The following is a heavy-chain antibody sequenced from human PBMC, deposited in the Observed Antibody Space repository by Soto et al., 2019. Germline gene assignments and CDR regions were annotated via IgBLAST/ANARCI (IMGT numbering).Heavy chain of an antibody. CDR1: GFTFSSYG. Sequence: GGSLRLSCAASGFTFSSYGMHWVRQAPGKGLEWVAVISYDGSNKYYADSVKGRFTISRDNSKNTLYLQMNSLRAEDTAVYYCAKVRGSGSYYFSAYDYWGQGTLVTVSS. CDR2: ISYDGSNK. CDR3: AKVRGSGSYYFSAYDY. D-gene: IGHD3-10*01. V-gene: IGHV3-30*18. J-gene: IGHJ4*02.